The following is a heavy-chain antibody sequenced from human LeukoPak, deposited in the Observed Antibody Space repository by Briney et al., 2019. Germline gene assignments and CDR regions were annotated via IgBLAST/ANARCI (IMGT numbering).Heavy chain of an antibody. V-gene: IGHV3-23*01. CDR2: ISGSGGRT. J-gene: IGHJ3*02. CDR3: AKERVRYAFDI. D-gene: IGHD3-10*01. CDR1: GFTFSSYG. Sequence: PGGTLRLSCVASGFTFSSYGINWVRQAPGKGLEWVSGISGSGGRTYYADSVKGRFTISRDNSQNMLYLQMNSLRAEDTAVYYCAKERVRYAFDIWGQGTLVTVSS.